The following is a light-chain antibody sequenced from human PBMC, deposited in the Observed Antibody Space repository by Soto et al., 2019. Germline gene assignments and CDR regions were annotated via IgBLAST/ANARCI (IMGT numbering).Light chain of an antibody. Sequence: VVVTQSPGTLSLSPWXXATLSCIASQSVSSNLAWYQQKPGQAQRLLIYGESSRATGIPDTFSGSGSWTDVTLTISRLEPEDFEVYYCQQYGSSRLTFGGGTKVDI. CDR2: GES. CDR1: QSVSSN. J-gene: IGKJ4*01. CDR3: QQYGSSRLT. V-gene: IGKV3-20*01.